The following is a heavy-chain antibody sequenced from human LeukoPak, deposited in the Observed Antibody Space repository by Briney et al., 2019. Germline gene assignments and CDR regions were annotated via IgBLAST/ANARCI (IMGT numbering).Heavy chain of an antibody. J-gene: IGHJ4*02. CDR1: GGTFSSYA. D-gene: IGHD5-24*01. CDR3: AVGDGYPTYYFDY. V-gene: IGHV1-69*13. CDR2: IIPIFGTA. Sequence: SVKVSCKASGGTFSSYAISWVRQAPGQGLEWMGGIIPIFGTANYAQKSQGRVTITADESTSTAYMELSSLSSEDTAVYYCAVGDGYPTYYFDYWGQGTLVTVSS.